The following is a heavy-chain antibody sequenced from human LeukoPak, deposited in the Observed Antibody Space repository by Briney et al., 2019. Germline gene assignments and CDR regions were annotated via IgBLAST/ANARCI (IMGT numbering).Heavy chain of an antibody. D-gene: IGHD1-26*01. Sequence: ASVKVSCKASGYTFTSYDINWVRQATGQGLKWMRWMNPNSGNTGYAQKFQGRVTITRNTSISTAYMELSSLRSEDTAVYYCARSHSGSYWFDPWGQGTLVTVSS. V-gene: IGHV1-8*03. J-gene: IGHJ5*02. CDR2: MNPNSGNT. CDR1: GYTFTSYD. CDR3: ARSHSGSYWFDP.